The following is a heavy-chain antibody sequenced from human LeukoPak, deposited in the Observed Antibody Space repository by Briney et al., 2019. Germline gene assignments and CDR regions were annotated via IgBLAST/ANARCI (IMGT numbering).Heavy chain of an antibody. J-gene: IGHJ4*02. V-gene: IGHV1-46*01. CDR1: GYTFTSYY. CDR3: ARDGPDYGDYSNYFDY. D-gene: IGHD4-17*01. CDR2: INPSGGST. Sequence: ASVKVSCKASGYTFTSYYMHWVRQAPGQGLEWMGLINPSGGSTSYAQKFQGRVTMTRDTSTSTVYMELSSLRSEDTAVYYCARDGPDYGDYSNYFDYWGQGTLVTVSS.